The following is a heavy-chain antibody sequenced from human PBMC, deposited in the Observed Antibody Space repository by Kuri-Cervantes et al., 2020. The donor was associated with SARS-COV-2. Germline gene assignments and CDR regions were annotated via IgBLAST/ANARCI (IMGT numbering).Heavy chain of an antibody. CDR2: INPNSGGT. V-gene: IGHV1-2*06. Sequence: GESLKISCKASGYTFTGYYMHWVRQAPGQGLEWMGRINPNSGGTNYAQKFQGRVTMTRDTSISTAYMELSRLRSEDTAVYYCARESSLAAAGLYRTYYYYYMDVWGKGTTVTVSS. CDR3: ARESSLAAAGLYRTYYYYYMDV. J-gene: IGHJ6*03. D-gene: IGHD6-13*01. CDR1: GYTFTGYY.